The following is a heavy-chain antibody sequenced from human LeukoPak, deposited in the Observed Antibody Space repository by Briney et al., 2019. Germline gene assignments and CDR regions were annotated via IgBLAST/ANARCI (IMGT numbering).Heavy chain of an antibody. D-gene: IGHD3-10*01. J-gene: IGHJ4*02. CDR1: GGTFSSYA. Sequence: ASVKVSCKASGGTFSSYAISWVRQAPGHRFEWMGWINAANGNTKYSQKFQGRVTFGRDTSATTAYMEVSSLISEDTAVYYCAREYASGGLDYWGQGTLVTVSS. CDR3: AREYASGGLDY. V-gene: IGHV1-3*01. CDR2: INAANGNT.